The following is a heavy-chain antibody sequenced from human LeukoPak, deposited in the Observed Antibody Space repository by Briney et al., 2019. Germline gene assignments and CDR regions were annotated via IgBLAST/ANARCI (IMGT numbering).Heavy chain of an antibody. J-gene: IGHJ4*02. D-gene: IGHD6-19*01. CDR2: INHSGST. V-gene: IGHV4-34*01. CDR3: ASPLRYSSGCVY. Sequence: SETLSLTCAVYGGSFSGYYWSWIRQPPGKGLEWIGEINHSGSTNYNPSLKSRVTISVDTSKNQFSLKLSSVTAADTAVYYCASPLRYSSGCVYWGQGTLVTVSS. CDR1: GGSFSGYY.